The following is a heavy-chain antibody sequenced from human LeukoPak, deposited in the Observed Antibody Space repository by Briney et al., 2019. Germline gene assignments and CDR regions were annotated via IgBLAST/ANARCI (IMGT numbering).Heavy chain of an antibody. CDR2: VRYDSTKK. CDR1: GFTFRNYG. D-gene: IGHD5-12*01. Sequence: GGSLRLSCAAYGFTFRNYGIHWVRRAPGKGLEWVAFVRYDSTKKYYADSVKGRFTISRDNFKNTLDLQMNSLRPEDTAVYHCAKDEATIGYSYYYMDVWGKGTMVTISS. J-gene: IGHJ6*03. CDR3: AKDEATIGYSYYYMDV. V-gene: IGHV3-30*02.